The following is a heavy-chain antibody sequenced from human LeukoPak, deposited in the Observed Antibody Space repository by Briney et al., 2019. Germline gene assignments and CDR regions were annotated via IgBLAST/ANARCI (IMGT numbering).Heavy chain of an antibody. CDR2: INPNSGGT. Sequence: GASVKVSCKASGYTSTGYYMHWVRQAPGQGLEWMGWINPNSGGTNYAQKFQGRVTMTRDTSISTAYMELSRLRSDDTAVYYCARVHDDILTGLDYWGQGTLVTVSS. CDR1: GYTSTGYY. D-gene: IGHD3-9*01. V-gene: IGHV1-2*02. CDR3: ARVHDDILTGLDY. J-gene: IGHJ4*02.